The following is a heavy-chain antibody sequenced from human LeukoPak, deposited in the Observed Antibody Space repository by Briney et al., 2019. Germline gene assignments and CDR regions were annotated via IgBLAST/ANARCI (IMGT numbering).Heavy chain of an antibody. CDR2: IWYGGSNK. J-gene: IGHJ4*02. V-gene: IGHV3-30*18. D-gene: IGHD1-26*01. Sequence: GRSLRLSCAASGFTFSSYGMHWVRQAPGKGLEWVAVIWYGGSNKYYADSVKGRFTISRDNSKNTLYLQMNSLRAEDTAVYYCAKDLHSGSYYVFDYWGQGTLVTVSS. CDR3: AKDLHSGSYYVFDY. CDR1: GFTFSSYG.